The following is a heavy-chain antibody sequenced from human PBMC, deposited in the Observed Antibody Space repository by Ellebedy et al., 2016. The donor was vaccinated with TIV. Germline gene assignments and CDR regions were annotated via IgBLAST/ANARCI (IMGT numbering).Heavy chain of an antibody. D-gene: IGHD6-13*01. CDR1: GYTFTDYY. V-gene: IGHV1-2*02. Sequence: AASVKVSCKASGYTFTDYYLHWVRQVPGQGLEWMGWFNPDSGGTNYAQKFQGRVTMTRDTSISTAYMELSRLKSDDTAVYYCARVGVRYSGSWHFDYWGQGTLVTVSS. J-gene: IGHJ4*02. CDR2: FNPDSGGT. CDR3: ARVGVRYSGSWHFDY.